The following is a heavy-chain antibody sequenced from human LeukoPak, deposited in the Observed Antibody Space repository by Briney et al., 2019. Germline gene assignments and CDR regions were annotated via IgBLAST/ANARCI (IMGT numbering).Heavy chain of an antibody. Sequence: GGSLRLSCAASGFTFSSYSMDWVRQAPGKGLEWVSSISSSSSYIYYADSVKGRFTISRDNAKNSLYLQMNSLRAEDTAVYYCAKSVDYGDYRLDYWGQGTLVTVSS. V-gene: IGHV3-21*01. J-gene: IGHJ4*02. CDR3: AKSVDYGDYRLDY. D-gene: IGHD4-17*01. CDR1: GFTFSSYS. CDR2: ISSSSSYI.